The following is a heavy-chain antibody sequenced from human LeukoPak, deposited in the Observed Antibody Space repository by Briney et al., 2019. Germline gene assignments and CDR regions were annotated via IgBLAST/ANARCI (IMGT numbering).Heavy chain of an antibody. Sequence: PGGSLRLSCAVSGFTLSNYAMTWVRQAPGKGLEWVSIISGGGDYAYYADSVKDRFTASTDISMDTLYLQMNSLRAEDTAIYYCAKMSSWRIVGTTNFDYWGQGTLVTVSS. CDR2: ISGGGDYA. D-gene: IGHD1-26*01. CDR1: GFTLSNYA. V-gene: IGHV3-23*01. J-gene: IGHJ4*02. CDR3: AKMSSWRIVGTTNFDY.